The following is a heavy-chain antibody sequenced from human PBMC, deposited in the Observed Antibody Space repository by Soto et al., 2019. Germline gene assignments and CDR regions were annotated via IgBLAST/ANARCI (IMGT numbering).Heavy chain of an antibody. J-gene: IGHJ6*02. CDR3: ARDQGPAATTGDRYYGMDV. CDR2: IIPIFGTA. D-gene: IGHD2-2*01. Sequence: QVQLVQSGAEVKKPGSSVKVSCKASGGTFSSYAISWVRQAPGQGLEWMGGIIPIFGTANYAQKFQGRVPSTADESTSTAYMELSSLRSEDTAVYYCARDQGPAATTGDRYYGMDVWGQGTTVTVSS. V-gene: IGHV1-69*01. CDR1: GGTFSSYA.